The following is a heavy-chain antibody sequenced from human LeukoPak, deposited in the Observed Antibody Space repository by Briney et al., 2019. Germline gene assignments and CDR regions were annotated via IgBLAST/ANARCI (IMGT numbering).Heavy chain of an antibody. CDR3: AKDPYYDFWSGYYRGGNWFDP. D-gene: IGHD3-3*01. CDR2: ISGSGGST. CDR1: GFTFSSYA. Sequence: GGSLRLSCAASGFTFSSYAMSWVRQAPGKGLEWVSAISGSGGSTYYADSVKGRFTISRDNSKNTLYLQMNSLRAEDTAVYYCAKDPYYDFWSGYYRGGNWFDPWGKGTLVTVSS. J-gene: IGHJ5*02. V-gene: IGHV3-23*01.